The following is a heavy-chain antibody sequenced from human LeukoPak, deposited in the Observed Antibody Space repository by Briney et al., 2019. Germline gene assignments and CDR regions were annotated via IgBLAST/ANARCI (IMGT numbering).Heavy chain of an antibody. D-gene: IGHD4-17*01. CDR1: GYTFTGYY. CDR2: INPNSGGT. J-gene: IGHJ4*02. Sequence: ASVKVSCKASGYTFTGYYMHWVRQAPGQGLEWMGWINPNSGGTNYAQKFQGRVTMTRDTSISTAYMELGRLRSDDTAVYYCATGDGDYSSFGYWGQGTLVTVSS. V-gene: IGHV1-2*02. CDR3: ATGDGDYSSFGY.